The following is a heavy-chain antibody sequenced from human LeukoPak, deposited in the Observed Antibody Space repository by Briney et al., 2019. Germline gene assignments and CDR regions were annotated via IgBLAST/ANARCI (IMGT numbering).Heavy chain of an antibody. D-gene: IGHD3-22*01. V-gene: IGHV3-53*01. CDR2: IYSGGST. J-gene: IGHJ4*02. Sequence: GSLRLSCAASGFTFSSYSMNWVRQAPGKGLEWVSVIYSGGSTYYADSVRGRFTISRDNSKNTLYLQMNSLGAEDTAVYYCARVSYYDSSGYYFLSYVDYWGQGTLVTVSS. CDR1: GFTFSSYS. CDR3: ARVSYYDSSGYYFLSYVDY.